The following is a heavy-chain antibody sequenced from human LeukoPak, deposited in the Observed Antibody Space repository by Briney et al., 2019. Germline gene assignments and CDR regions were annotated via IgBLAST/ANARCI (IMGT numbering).Heavy chain of an antibody. CDR3: ARGDIVVVVAAYFDY. CDR2: INWNGGST. D-gene: IGHD2-15*01. J-gene: IGHJ4*02. Sequence: GESLKISCAASGFTFDDYGMSWVRQAPGKGLEWVSGINWNGGSTGHADSVKGRFTISRDNAKNSLYLQMNSLRAEDTALYYCARGDIVVVVAAYFDYWGQGTLVTVSS. V-gene: IGHV3-20*04. CDR1: GFTFDDYG.